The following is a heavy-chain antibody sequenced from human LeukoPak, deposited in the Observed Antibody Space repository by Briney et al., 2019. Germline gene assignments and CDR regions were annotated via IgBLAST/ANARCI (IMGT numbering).Heavy chain of an antibody. CDR3: ARDYVAVALRMYNWFDP. J-gene: IGHJ5*02. V-gene: IGHV1-2*02. Sequence: GASVKVSCKASGYTFTGYYMHWVRQAPGHGLEWVGWINPKSGGTNYAQKFQGRVTMTRDTSISTAYMELSRLRSDDTAVYYCARDYVAVALRMYNWFDPWGQGTLVTVSS. D-gene: IGHD6-19*01. CDR2: INPKSGGT. CDR1: GYTFTGYY.